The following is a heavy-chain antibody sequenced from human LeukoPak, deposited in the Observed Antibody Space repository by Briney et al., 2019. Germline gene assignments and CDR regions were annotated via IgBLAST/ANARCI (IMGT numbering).Heavy chain of an antibody. CDR1: GGSVSSGSYY. CDR3: ARDPGRWQQLGYFDY. D-gene: IGHD5-24*01. V-gene: IGHV4-61*01. Sequence: SETLSLTCTVSGGSVSSGSYYWRWIRQPPGKGLEWIGYFYYSGSTNYNPSLKSRVTISVDTSKNQFSLKLSSVTAADTAVYYCARDPGRWQQLGYFDYWGQGTLVTVSS. J-gene: IGHJ4*02. CDR2: FYYSGST.